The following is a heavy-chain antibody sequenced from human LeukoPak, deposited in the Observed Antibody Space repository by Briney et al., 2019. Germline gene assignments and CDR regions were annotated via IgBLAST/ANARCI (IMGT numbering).Heavy chain of an antibody. CDR1: GFTFSSYW. CDR2: INHSGST. Sequence: GSLRLSCAASGFTFSSYWMSWVRQPPGKGLEWIGEINHSGSTNYNPSLKSRVTISVDTSKNQFSLKLSSVTAADTAVYYCARHPEGYYYYYMDVWGKGTTVTISS. J-gene: IGHJ6*03. V-gene: IGHV4-34*01. CDR3: ARHPEGYYYYYMDV.